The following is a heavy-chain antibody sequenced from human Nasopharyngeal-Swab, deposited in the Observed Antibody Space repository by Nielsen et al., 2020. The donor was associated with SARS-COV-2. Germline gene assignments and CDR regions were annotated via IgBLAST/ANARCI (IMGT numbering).Heavy chain of an antibody. Sequence: WVRQAPGQRLEWMGWINAGNGNTKYSQKFQGRVTITRDTSASTAYMDLSSLRSDDTAVYYCARDGYYDYVWGSSTSYFDYWGQGTLVTVSS. CDR3: ARDGYYDYVWGSSTSYFDY. J-gene: IGHJ4*02. CDR2: INAGNGNT. D-gene: IGHD3-16*01. V-gene: IGHV1-3*01.